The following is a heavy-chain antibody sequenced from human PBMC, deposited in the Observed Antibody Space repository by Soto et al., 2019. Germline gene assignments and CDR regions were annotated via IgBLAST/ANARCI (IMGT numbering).Heavy chain of an antibody. CDR1: GGSISSYY. V-gene: IGHV4-59*01. D-gene: IGHD5-18*01. J-gene: IGHJ6*02. CDR2: IYYSGST. CDR3: ARDRGTAMVMFGHYGMAV. Sequence: PSETLSLTCTVSGGSISSYYWSWIRQPPGKGLEWIGYIYYSGSTNYNPSLKSRVTISVDTSKNQFSLKLSSVTAADTAVYYCARDRGTAMVMFGHYGMAVWXQGTTVTVSS.